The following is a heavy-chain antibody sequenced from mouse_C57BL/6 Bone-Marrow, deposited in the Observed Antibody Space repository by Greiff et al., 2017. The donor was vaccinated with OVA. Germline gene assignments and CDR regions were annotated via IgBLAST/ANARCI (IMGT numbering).Heavy chain of an antibody. CDR2: IYPGSGST. CDR1: GYTFTSYW. CDR3: ARGGGQLRLHYAMDY. J-gene: IGHJ4*01. Sequence: QVHVKQPGAELVKPGASVKMSCKASGYTFTSYWITWVKQRPGQGLEWIGDIYPGSGSTNYNEKFKSKATLTVDSSSSTAYMQLSSLTSEDSAVYYCARGGGQLRLHYAMDYWGQGTSVTVSS. D-gene: IGHD3-2*02. V-gene: IGHV1-55*01.